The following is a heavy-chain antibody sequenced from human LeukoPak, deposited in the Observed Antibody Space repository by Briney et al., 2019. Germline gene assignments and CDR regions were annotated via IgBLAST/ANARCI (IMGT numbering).Heavy chain of an antibody. CDR2: ISSSASII. CDR1: GFTFSDYE. Sequence: GGSLRLSCAASGFTFSDYEMNWVRQAPGKGLEWVSYISSSASIIYYSDSVKGRFTIPRDNAKNSLCLQMTSLRADDTAVYYCAREAYYYDGGAFDIWGQGTVVTVSS. J-gene: IGHJ3*02. D-gene: IGHD3-22*01. V-gene: IGHV3-48*03. CDR3: AREAYYYDGGAFDI.